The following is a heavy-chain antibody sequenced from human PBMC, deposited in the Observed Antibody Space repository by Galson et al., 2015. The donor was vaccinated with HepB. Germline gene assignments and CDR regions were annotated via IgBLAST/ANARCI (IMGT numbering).Heavy chain of an antibody. V-gene: IGHV1-46*01. D-gene: IGHD2-15*01. Sequence: SVKVSCKASGYTFTSYYMHWVRQAPGQGLEWMGIINPSGGSTSYAQKFQGRVTMTRDTSTSTVYMELSSLRSEDTAVYYCARAPLGYCSGGSCYHLLLFDYWGQGTLVTVSS. CDR3: ARAPLGYCSGGSCYHLLLFDY. J-gene: IGHJ4*02. CDR1: GYTFTSYY. CDR2: INPSGGST.